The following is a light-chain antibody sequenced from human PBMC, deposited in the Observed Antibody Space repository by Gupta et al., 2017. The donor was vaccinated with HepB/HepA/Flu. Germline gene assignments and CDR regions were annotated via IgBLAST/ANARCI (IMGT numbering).Light chain of an antibody. CDR2: KAS. CDR1: QNINNW. Sequence: DIQLTQSPSTLSASVGDRVTITCRASQNINNWLAWYQQKPGKAPKLLIYKASSLESGVPSRFSGSGSGTKFTLTISSLQPDDFATYYCHQHDIYPLTFGGGTKVEIK. V-gene: IGKV1-5*03. CDR3: HQHDIYPLT. J-gene: IGKJ4*01.